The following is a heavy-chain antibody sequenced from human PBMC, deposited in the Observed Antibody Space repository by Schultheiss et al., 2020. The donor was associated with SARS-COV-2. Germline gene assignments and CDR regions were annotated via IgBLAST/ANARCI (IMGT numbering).Heavy chain of an antibody. CDR3: ARDRAAYYYYGMDV. V-gene: IGHV3-15*01. Sequence: GGSLRLSCAASGFTFSNAWMSWVRQAPGKGLEWVGRIKSKTDGGTTDYAAPVKGRFTISRDDSKSIAYLQMNSLKTEDTAVYYCARDRAAYYYYGMDVWGQGTTVTVSS. D-gene: IGHD6-25*01. J-gene: IGHJ6*02. CDR2: IKSKTDGGTT. CDR1: GFTFSNAW.